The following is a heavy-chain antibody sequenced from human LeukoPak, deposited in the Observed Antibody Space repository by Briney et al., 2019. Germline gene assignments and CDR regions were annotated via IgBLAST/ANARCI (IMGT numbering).Heavy chain of an antibody. D-gene: IGHD6-13*01. V-gene: IGHV1-18*01. CDR3: ARDKVIASAGTPNWFDP. J-gene: IGHJ5*02. Sequence: ASVKVSCKASGYTFTNYGISWVRQAPGQGLEWMGWISAYDGETYYLQKFQGRVTMTTDTTTSTAYMELRSLRSDDTAVYYCARDKVIASAGTPNWFDPWGQGTLATVSS. CDR2: ISAYDGET. CDR1: GYTFTNYG.